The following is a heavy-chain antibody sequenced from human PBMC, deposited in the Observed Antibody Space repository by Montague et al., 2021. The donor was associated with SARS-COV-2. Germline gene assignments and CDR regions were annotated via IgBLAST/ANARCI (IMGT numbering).Heavy chain of an antibody. CDR2: IYWDDDK. D-gene: IGHD7-27*01. J-gene: IGHJ4*02. CDR3: AHRRPLWGYFDY. CDR1: GFSLSTSGVG. Sequence: PALVKPRQTLTLTCTFSGFSLSTSGVGVGWIRQPPGKALEWLALIYWDDDKRYSPSLKSRLTITKDTSKNQVVLTMTNMDPVDTATYYCAHRRPLWGYFDYWGQGTLVTVSS. V-gene: IGHV2-5*02.